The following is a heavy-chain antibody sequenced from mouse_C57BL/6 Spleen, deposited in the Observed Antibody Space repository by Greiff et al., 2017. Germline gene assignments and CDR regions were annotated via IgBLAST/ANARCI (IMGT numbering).Heavy chain of an antibody. CDR2: ISNKANGYTT. CDR1: GFTFTDYY. D-gene: IGHD1-1*01. Sequence: EVKLVESGGGLVQPGGSLSLSCAASGFTFTDYYMSWVRQPPGKALEWLGFISNKANGYTTEYSASVKGRFTISRDNSQSILYLQMNALRAEDSATYYCARGSSLDYWGQGTTLTVSS. V-gene: IGHV7-3*01. J-gene: IGHJ2*01. CDR3: ARGSSLDY.